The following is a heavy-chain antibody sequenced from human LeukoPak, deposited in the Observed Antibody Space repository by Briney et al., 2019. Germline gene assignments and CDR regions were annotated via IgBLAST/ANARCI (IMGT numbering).Heavy chain of an antibody. V-gene: IGHV3-33*01. Sequence: PGGSLRLSCAASGFTFGSYGMHWVRQAPGKGLEWVAVIWYDGSNKYYADSVKGRFTISRDNSKNTLYLQMNSLRAEDTAVYYCARGTYSGYGPSNYYYYGMDVWGQGTTVTVSS. CDR1: GFTFGSYG. D-gene: IGHD5-12*01. J-gene: IGHJ6*02. CDR3: ARGTYSGYGPSNYYYYGMDV. CDR2: IWYDGSNK.